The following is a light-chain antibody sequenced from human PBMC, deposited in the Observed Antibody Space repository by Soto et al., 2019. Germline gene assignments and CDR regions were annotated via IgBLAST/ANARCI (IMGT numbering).Light chain of an antibody. CDR2: GAS. J-gene: IGKJ4*01. CDR1: QSVSSN. Sequence: EIVMTQSPATLSVSPGERATLSCRASQSVSSNLAWYQQKPGQAPRLLIYGASTRATGIPARFSGSGSGTAFTLTISSLQSEDFAVYYCQQYNNLPLTFGGRTKVEIK. V-gene: IGKV3-15*01. CDR3: QQYNNLPLT.